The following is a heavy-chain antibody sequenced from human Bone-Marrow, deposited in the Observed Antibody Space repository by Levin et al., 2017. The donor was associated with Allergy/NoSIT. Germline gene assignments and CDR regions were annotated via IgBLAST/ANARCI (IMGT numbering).Heavy chain of an antibody. V-gene: IGHV4-59*01. J-gene: IGHJ3*02. D-gene: IGHD2-8*02. Sequence: RSSETLSLTCSVSGGSISSYYWSWIRQPPGKGLEWIGYIYYSGRNKYNPSLKSRITMSVDTSKDQFSLKLSSVTAADTAVYYCARGRWDRDTGHAFDIWGQGTMVTVSS. CDR2: IYYSGRN. CDR3: ARGRWDRDTGHAFDI. CDR1: GGSISSYY.